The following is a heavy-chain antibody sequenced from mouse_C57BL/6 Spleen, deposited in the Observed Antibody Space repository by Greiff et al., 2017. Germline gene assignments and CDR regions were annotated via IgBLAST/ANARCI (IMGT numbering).Heavy chain of an antibody. CDR2: INPSTGGT. D-gene: IGHD2-4*01. CDR1: GYSFTGYY. Sequence: VQLQQSGPELVKPGASVKISCKASGYSFTGYYMNWVKQSPEKSLEWIGEINPSTGGTTYNQKFKAEATLTVDNSSSTAYMQLKSLTSEDSAVYYCARSPYYDDVEAWFAYWGKGTLVTVAA. V-gene: IGHV1-42*01. CDR3: ARSPYYDDVEAWFAY. J-gene: IGHJ3*01.